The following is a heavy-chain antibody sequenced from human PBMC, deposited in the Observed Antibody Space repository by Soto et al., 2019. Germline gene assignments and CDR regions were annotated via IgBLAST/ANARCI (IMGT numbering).Heavy chain of an antibody. CDR1: GYTFTSYY. D-gene: IGHD3-10*01. Sequence: QVQLVQSGAEVKKPGASVKVSCKASGYTFTSYYMHWVRQAPGQGLGWMGIINPSGGSTSYAQKSQGRVTLTRDTPTTTVYMELSSLRSEDTAEYYGARSRGGVTDDYWGQGTLVTVSS. V-gene: IGHV1-46*01. CDR3: ARSRGGVTDDY. CDR2: INPSGGST. J-gene: IGHJ4*02.